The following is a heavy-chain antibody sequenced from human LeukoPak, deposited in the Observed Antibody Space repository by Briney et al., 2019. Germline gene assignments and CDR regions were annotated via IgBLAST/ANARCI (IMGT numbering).Heavy chain of an antibody. J-gene: IGHJ4*02. CDR1: GYTFTSYD. V-gene: IGHV1-8*01. D-gene: IGHD3-9*01. CDR3: ARDRGPALPPYYDILTGPNYGPAHLYFDY. CDR2: MNPNSGNT. Sequence: GASVKVSCKASGYTFTSYDINWVRQATGQGLEWMGWMNPNSGNTGYAQKFQGRVTMTTDTSTSTAYMELRSLRSDNTAVYYCARDRGPALPPYYDILTGPNYGPAHLYFDYWGQGTLVTVSS.